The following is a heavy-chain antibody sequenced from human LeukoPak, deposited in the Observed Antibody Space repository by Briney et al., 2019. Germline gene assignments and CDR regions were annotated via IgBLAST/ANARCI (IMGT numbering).Heavy chain of an antibody. D-gene: IGHD1-26*01. CDR1: GYTFTGYY. CDR3: ARPSIVGATYFDY. Sequence: ASVKVSCKASGYTFTGYYMHWVRQAPGQGLEWMGWINPNRGGTNYAQKFQGRVTMTRDTSISTAYMELSRLRSDDTAVYYCARPSIVGATYFDYWGQGTLVTVSS. CDR2: INPNRGGT. J-gene: IGHJ4*02. V-gene: IGHV1-2*02.